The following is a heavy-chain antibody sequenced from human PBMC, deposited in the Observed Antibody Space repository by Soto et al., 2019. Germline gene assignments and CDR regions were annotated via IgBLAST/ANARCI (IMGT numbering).Heavy chain of an antibody. J-gene: IGHJ5*02. CDR2: IYYSGGT. CDR3: ARGPNYYNSARGWFDP. D-gene: IGHD3-10*01. V-gene: IGHV4-30-4*01. CDR1: GGSIRSGDYY. Sequence: TSETLSLTCTVSGGSIRSGDYYWSWIRQPPGKGLEWIGYIYYSGGTYYSPSLKSRLTISVDTSKNQFSLKLSSVTAADTAVYYCARGPNYYNSARGWFDPWGQGTLVTVSS.